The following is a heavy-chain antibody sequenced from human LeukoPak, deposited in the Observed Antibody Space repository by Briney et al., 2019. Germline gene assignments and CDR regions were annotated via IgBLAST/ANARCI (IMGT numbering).Heavy chain of an antibody. J-gene: IGHJ6*04. V-gene: IGHV1-46*01. CDR2: INPSGGST. Sequence: ASVKVSCKASGYTFTSYYMHRVRQAPGQGLEWMGIINPSGGSTSYAQKFQGRVTMTRDTSTNTVYMELSSLRSEDTAVYYCARDLEGTGSGSYYRASMDVWGKGTTVTVSS. CDR1: GYTFTSYY. CDR3: ARDLEGTGSGSYYRASMDV. D-gene: IGHD3-10*01.